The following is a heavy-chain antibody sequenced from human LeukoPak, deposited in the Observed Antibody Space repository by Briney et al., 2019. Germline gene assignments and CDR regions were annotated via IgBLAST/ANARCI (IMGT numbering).Heavy chain of an antibody. D-gene: IGHD3-3*01. CDR1: GGSISSYY. CDR3: ARESSPYYDFWSGYSNWFDP. J-gene: IGHJ5*02. V-gene: IGHV4-4*07. CDR2: IYTSGST. Sequence: PSETLSLTCTVSGGSISSYYWSWIRQPAGKGLEWIGRIYTSGSTNYNPSLKSRVTMSVDTSKNQFSLKLSSVTAADTAVYYCARESSPYYDFWSGYSNWFDPWGQGTLVTVSS.